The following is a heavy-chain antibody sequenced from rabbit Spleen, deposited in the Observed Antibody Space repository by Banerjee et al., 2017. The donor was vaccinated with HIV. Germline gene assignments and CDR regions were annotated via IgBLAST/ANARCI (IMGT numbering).Heavy chain of an antibody. D-gene: IGHD8-1*01. CDR3: ARYSGSTYYNL. V-gene: IGHV1S45*01. CDR1: GFSFSSNYW. Sequence: QEQLEESGGDLVKPEGSLTLTCTASGFSFSSNYWICWVRQAPGKGLEWIACIYGGSGGSTAYASWVNGRFTGSKTSSTTVTLQMTSLTAADTATYFCARYSGSTYYNLWGQGTLVTVS. CDR2: IYGGSGGST. J-gene: IGHJ3*01.